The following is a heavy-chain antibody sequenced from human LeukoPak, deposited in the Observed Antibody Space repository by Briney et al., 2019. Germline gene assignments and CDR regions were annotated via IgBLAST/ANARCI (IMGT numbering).Heavy chain of an antibody. V-gene: IGHV3-30-3*01. CDR2: FSYDRSNK. Sequence: RAGGSLRLSCAASGFTFSTYTMHWVRQAPGKGLEWVALFSYDRSNKYYADSVKGRFTISRDNSKNTLFLQMDSLRPEDTGVYYCATLGTYDYWGQGTLVTVSS. CDR3: ATLGTYDY. CDR1: GFTFSTYT. J-gene: IGHJ4*02.